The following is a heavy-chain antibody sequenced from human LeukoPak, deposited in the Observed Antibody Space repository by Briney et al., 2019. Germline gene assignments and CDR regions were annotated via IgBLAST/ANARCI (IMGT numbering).Heavy chain of an antibody. CDR1: GFTFSSYS. V-gene: IGHV3-21*01. D-gene: IGHD2-15*01. CDR2: ISSSSSYI. Sequence: PGGSLRLSCAASGFTFSSYSMNWVRQAPGKGLEWVSSISSSSSYIYYADSVKGRFTISRDNAKNSLYLQMNSLRAEDTAVYYCASGYCSGGSCQHDYWGQGTLVTVSS. CDR3: ASGYCSGGSCQHDY. J-gene: IGHJ4*02.